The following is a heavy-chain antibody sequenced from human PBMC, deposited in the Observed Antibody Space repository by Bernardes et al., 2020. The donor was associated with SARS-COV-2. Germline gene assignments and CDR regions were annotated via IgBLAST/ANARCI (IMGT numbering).Heavy chain of an antibody. CDR1: GFTFSSYA. Sequence: GGSLRLSCAASGFTFSSYAMSWVRQAPGKGLEWVSAISGSGGSTYYADSVKGRFTISRDNSKNTLYLQMNSLRAEDTAVYYCAKSGGDRITHILGGSYYYYGMDVWGQGTTVTVSS. J-gene: IGHJ6*02. V-gene: IGHV3-23*01. CDR3: AKSGGDRITHILGGSYYYYGMDV. D-gene: IGHD3-10*01. CDR2: ISGSGGST.